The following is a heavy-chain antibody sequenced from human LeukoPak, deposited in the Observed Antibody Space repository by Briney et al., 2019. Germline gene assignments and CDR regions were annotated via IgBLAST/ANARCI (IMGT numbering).Heavy chain of an antibody. J-gene: IGHJ4*02. Sequence: SQTLSLTCTVSGGSISSGSYYWSWIRQPAVKGLEWIGRIYTSGSTNYNPSLKSRVTISVDTSKNQFSLKLSSVTAADTAVYYCARARGYSGYDSYYFDYWGQGTLVTVSS. V-gene: IGHV4-61*02. CDR1: GGSISSGSYY. CDR2: IYTSGST. D-gene: IGHD5-12*01. CDR3: ARARGYSGYDSYYFDY.